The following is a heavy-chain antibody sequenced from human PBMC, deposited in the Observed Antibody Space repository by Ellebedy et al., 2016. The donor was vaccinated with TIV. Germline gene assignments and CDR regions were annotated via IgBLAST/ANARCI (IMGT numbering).Heavy chain of an antibody. J-gene: IGHJ5*02. CDR3: ARLNGDWFDP. Sequence: GESLKIPCAASGFIFRNYNMNWVRQAPGKGLEWVAYISGVSSTIIYADSVKGRFTVSRDNAKNSLYLQMNSLRDEDTAVYYCARLNGDWFDPWGQGTLVTVSS. CDR2: ISGVSSTI. V-gene: IGHV3-48*02. CDR1: GFIFRNYN. D-gene: IGHD2-8*01.